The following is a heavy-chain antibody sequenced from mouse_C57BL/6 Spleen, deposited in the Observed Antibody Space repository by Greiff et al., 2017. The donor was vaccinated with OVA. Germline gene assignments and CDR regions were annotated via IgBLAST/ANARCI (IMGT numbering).Heavy chain of an antibody. V-gene: IGHV2-5*01. D-gene: IGHD2-3*01. CDR1: GFSLTSYG. CDR2: IWRGGST. Sequence: VQRVESGPGLVQPSQSLSITCTVSGFSLTSYGVHWVRQSPGKGLEWLGVIWRGGSTDYNAAFMSRLSITKDNSKSQVFFKMNSLQADDTAIYYCAKNSNGYYRAMDYWGQGTSVTVSS. CDR3: AKNSNGYYRAMDY. J-gene: IGHJ4*01.